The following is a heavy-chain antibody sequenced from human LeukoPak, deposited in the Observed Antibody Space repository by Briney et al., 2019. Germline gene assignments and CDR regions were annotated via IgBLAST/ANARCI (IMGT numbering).Heavy chain of an antibody. J-gene: IGHJ4*02. CDR1: GGSFSGYY. Sequence: SETLSLTCAVYGGSFSGYYWSWIRQPPGKGLEWIGEINHSGSTNYNPSLKSRVTISVDTSKNQFSLKPSSVTAADTAVYYCAILEDGVAHDYWGQGTLVTVSS. CDR2: INHSGST. CDR3: AILEDGVAHDY. D-gene: IGHD3-3*01. V-gene: IGHV4-34*01.